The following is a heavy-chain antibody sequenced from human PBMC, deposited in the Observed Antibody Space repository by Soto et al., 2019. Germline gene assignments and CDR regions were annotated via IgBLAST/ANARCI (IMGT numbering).Heavy chain of an antibody. D-gene: IGHD5-12*01. CDR3: AHSDGGYEIIYFDF. V-gene: IGHV2-5*01. J-gene: IGHJ4*02. CDR1: GFSFTTAGGA. Sequence: SGPTLVNPTQTLTLTCTFSGFSFTTAGGAVGWIRQTPGGALEWLTLIYYNDDRRFSPSLKTRLTITGDTSKNQVVLSLPNVDPGDTATYFCAHSDGGYEIIYFDFWGQGIPVTVSS. CDR2: IYYNDDR.